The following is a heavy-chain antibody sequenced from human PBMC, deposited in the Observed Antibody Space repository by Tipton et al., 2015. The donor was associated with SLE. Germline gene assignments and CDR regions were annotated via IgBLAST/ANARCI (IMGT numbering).Heavy chain of an antibody. CDR1: GGTFSSYA. Sequence: QLVQSGAEVKKPGSSVKVSCKASGGTFSSYAIRWVRQAPGQGLEWMGGIIPIFGTANYEQKFQGRVTITADESTSTAYMELSSLRSEDTAVYYCARDWDGVELWQQYFQHWGQCTLVTVSS. V-gene: IGHV1-69*01. D-gene: IGHD5-18*01. J-gene: IGHJ1*01. CDR3: ARDWDGVELWQQYFQH. CDR2: IIPIFGTA.